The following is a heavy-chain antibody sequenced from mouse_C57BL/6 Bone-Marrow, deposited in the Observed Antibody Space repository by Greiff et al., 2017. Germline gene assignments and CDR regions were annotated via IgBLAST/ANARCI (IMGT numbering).Heavy chain of an antibody. CDR1: GFSLTSYG. Sequence: VQRVESGPGLVQPSQRLSITCTVSGFSLTSYGVHWVRQSPGKGLEWLGVIWSGGSTDYNAAFISRLSISKDTSKSQVFFKMNSLQADDTVIYYCARTCSACYYAMDYWGQGTSVTVSS. V-gene: IGHV2-2*01. J-gene: IGHJ4*01. CDR3: ARTCSACYYAMDY. CDR2: IWSGGST.